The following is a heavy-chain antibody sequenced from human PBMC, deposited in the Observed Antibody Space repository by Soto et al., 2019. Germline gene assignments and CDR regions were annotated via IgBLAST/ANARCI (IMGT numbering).Heavy chain of an antibody. CDR1: GGSFSDYY. CDR2: TNHRGTT. D-gene: IGHD2-2*01. CDR3: ATQGGSAAIFHY. J-gene: IGHJ4*02. Sequence: QVQLQQWGAGLLKPSETLSLTCAVYGGSFSDYYWSWIRQPPGKGLEWIGETNHRGTTNYSPSLKSRVSISVDTSKNHFSLRLSSVTAADMAISYCATQGGSAAIFHYWAQGTLVTVSS. V-gene: IGHV4-34*01.